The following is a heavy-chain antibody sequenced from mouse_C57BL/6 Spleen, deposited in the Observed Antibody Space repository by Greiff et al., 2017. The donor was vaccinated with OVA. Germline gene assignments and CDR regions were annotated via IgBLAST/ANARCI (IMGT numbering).Heavy chain of an antibody. V-gene: IGHV3-6*01. CDR1: GYSITSGYY. CDR3: ARGVYDGYQGFAY. CDR2: ISYDGSN. D-gene: IGHD2-3*01. Sequence: EVHLVESGPGLVKPSQSLSLTCSVTGYSITSGYYSNWIRQSPGNKLEWMGYISYDGSNNYNPSLKNRISITRDTSKNQFFLKLNSVTTEDTATYYCARGVYDGYQGFAYWGQGTLVTVSA. J-gene: IGHJ3*01.